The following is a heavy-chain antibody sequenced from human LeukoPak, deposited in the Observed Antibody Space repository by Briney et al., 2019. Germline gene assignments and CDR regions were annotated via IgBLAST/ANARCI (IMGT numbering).Heavy chain of an antibody. CDR3: ARRAVAGFFDY. V-gene: IGHV4-59*08. Sequence: SETLSLTCTVSGSSISSYYWSWIRQPPGKGLEWIGYIYYSGSTNYNPSLKSRVTISVDTSKNQFSLKLSSVTAADTAVYYCARRAVAGFFDYWGQGTLVTVSS. J-gene: IGHJ4*02. CDR2: IYYSGST. D-gene: IGHD6-19*01. CDR1: GSSISSYY.